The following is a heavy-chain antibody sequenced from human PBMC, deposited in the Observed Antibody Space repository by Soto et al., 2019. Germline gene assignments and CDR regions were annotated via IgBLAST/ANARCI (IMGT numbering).Heavy chain of an antibody. CDR3: AKDRRAGGNYGFYSDF. CDR1: GFTFSSYG. V-gene: IGHV3-23*01. Sequence: LRLSCAASGFTFSSYGMTWVRQAPGKGLEWVSFSSATGAGTYYADSVKGRFTISRDNSKNTLYLQMSSLRADDTAVYYCAKDRRAGGNYGFYSDFWGQGALVTVSS. CDR2: SSATGAGT. J-gene: IGHJ4*02. D-gene: IGHD1-7*01.